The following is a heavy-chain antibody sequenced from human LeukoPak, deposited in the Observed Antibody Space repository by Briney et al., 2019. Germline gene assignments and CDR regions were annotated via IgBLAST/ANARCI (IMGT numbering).Heavy chain of an antibody. J-gene: IGHJ6*03. Sequence: PSETLSLTCTVSGGSISSGGYYWSWIRQHPGKGLEWIGYIYYSGSTYYNPSLKSRVTISVDTSKNQFSLKLSSVTAADTAVYYCARLGRDYYYYMDVWGKGTTVTVSS. CDR3: ARLGRDYYYYMDV. CDR1: GGSISSGGYY. V-gene: IGHV4-31*03. CDR2: IYYSGST.